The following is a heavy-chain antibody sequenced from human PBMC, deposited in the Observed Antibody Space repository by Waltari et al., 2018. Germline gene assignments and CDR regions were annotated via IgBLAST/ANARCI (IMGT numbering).Heavy chain of an antibody. J-gene: IGHJ4*02. CDR1: GFTVSSHY. CDR3: ARDGDYDILTGYPTYFDY. V-gene: IGHV3-53*01. CDR2: IYSGGST. Sequence: EVQLVESGGGLIQPGGSLSLSCAASGFTVSSHYMRWVRQDPGRGLEWVSVIYSGGSTYYADSVKGRFTISRDNSKNTLYLQMNSLRAEDTAVYYCARDGDYDILTGYPTYFDYWGQGTLVTVSS. D-gene: IGHD3-9*01.